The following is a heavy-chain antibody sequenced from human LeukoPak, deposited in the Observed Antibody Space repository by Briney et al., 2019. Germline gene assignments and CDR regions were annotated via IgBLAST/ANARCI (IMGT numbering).Heavy chain of an antibody. CDR3: ARGPYGAVAGTFGDLDY. Sequence: ASVKVSCKASGYTFTSYDINWVRQAPGQGLEWMGWMNPNSGNTGYAQKFQGRVTMTRNTSISTAYMELSSLRSEDTAVYYCARGPYGAVAGTFGDLDYWGQGTLVTVSS. V-gene: IGHV1-8*01. J-gene: IGHJ4*02. D-gene: IGHD6-19*01. CDR1: GYTFTSYD. CDR2: MNPNSGNT.